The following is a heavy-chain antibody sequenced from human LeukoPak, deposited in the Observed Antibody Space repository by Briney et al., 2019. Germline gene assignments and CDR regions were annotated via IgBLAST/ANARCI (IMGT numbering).Heavy chain of an antibody. Sequence: SETLSLTCTVSGGSVSSGSYYWSWIRQPPGKGLEWIGYIYYSGSTNYNPSLKSRVTISVDTSKNQFSLKLSSVTAADTAVYYCARRLDYWGQGTLVTVSS. J-gene: IGHJ4*02. CDR3: ARRLDY. CDR1: GGSVSSGSYY. CDR2: IYYSGST. V-gene: IGHV4-61*01.